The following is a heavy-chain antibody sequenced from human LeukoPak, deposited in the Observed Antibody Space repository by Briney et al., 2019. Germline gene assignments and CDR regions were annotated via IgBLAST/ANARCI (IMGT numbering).Heavy chain of an antibody. CDR2: INQDGSEK. CDR1: GFTVSSNY. J-gene: IGHJ4*02. CDR3: GRAMDY. V-gene: IGHV3-7*03. Sequence: PGGSLRLSCAASGFTVSSNYMNWVRQAPGKGLEWVANINQDGSEKYYVDSVKGRFTISRDNAKNSLYLQMNSLRAEDTAVYYCGRAMDYWGQGTLVTVSS.